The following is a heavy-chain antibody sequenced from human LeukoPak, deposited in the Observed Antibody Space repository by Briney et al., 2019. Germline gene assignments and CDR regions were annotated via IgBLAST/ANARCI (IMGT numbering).Heavy chain of an antibody. D-gene: IGHD3-10*01. V-gene: IGHV3-21*01. J-gene: IGHJ4*02. CDR1: GFTFSSYS. CDR2: ISSSSSYI. CDR3: ARVSLLWFGESGEGYFDY. Sequence: GGSLRLSCAASGFTFSSYSMNWVRQAPGKGLEWVSSISSSSSYIYYADSVKGRFTISRDNAKNSLYLQMNSLRAEDTAVYYCARVSLLWFGESGEGYFDYWGQGTLVTVSS.